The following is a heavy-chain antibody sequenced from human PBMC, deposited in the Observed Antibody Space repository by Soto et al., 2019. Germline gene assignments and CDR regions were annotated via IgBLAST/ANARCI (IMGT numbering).Heavy chain of an antibody. CDR1: GGSISSSSYY. CDR2: IYYSGST. CDR3: ARGGGVGGAYWYFDL. Sequence: QLQLQESGPGLVKPSETLSLTCTVSGGSISSSSYYWGWIRQPPGKGLEWIGSIYYSGSTYYNPSLKSRVTISVDTSKNQFSLKLSSVTAADTAVYYCARGGGVGGAYWYFDLWGRGTLVTVSS. V-gene: IGHV4-39*01. J-gene: IGHJ2*01. D-gene: IGHD1-26*01.